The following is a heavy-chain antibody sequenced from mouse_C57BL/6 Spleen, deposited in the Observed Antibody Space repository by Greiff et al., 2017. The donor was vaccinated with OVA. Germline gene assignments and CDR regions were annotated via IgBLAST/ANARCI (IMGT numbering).Heavy chain of an antibody. J-gene: IGHJ1*03. Sequence: VQLQQSGPELVKPGASVKISCKASGYAFSSSWMNWVKQRPGKGLEWIGRIYPGDGDTNYNGKFKGKATLTADKSSSTAYMQLSSLTSEDSAVYFCARGLITTVVEGYFDVWGTGTTVTVSS. V-gene: IGHV1-82*01. D-gene: IGHD1-1*01. CDR1: GYAFSSSW. CDR3: ARGLITTVVEGYFDV. CDR2: IYPGDGDT.